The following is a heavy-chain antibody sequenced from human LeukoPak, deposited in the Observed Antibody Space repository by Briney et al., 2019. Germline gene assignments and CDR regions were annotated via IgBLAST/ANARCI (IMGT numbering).Heavy chain of an antibody. CDR3: ARMTRFGDFP. V-gene: IGHV4-34*01. D-gene: IGHD3-10*01. CDR2: INHSGTT. CDR1: GGSFSDYF. J-gene: IGHJ5*02. Sequence: SETPSLTCAVYGGSFSDYFWSWIRQPPGKGLEWIGEINHSGTTNYNPSLKSRVTISIDTSANQFSLKLSSVTAADTAVYYCARMTRFGDFPWGQGTLVTVSS.